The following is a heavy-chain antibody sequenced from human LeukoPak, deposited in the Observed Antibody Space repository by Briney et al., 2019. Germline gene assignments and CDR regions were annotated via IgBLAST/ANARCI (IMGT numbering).Heavy chain of an antibody. D-gene: IGHD2-15*01. V-gene: IGHV3-30*18. CDR2: ISYDRSNK. CDR1: GFTFSSYG. J-gene: IGHJ4*02. CDR3: AKDRDIVVVVAAYFDY. Sequence: PGRSLRLSCAASGFTFSSYGMHWVRQAPGKGLEWVAVISYDRSNKYYADSVKGRFTISRDNSKNTLYLQMNSLRAEDTAVYYCAKDRDIVVVVAAYFDYWGQGTLVTVSS.